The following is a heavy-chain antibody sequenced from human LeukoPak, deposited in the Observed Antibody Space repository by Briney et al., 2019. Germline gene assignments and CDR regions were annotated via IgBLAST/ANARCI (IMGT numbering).Heavy chain of an antibody. CDR2: ISGCGGST. CDR1: GFTFSSYA. D-gene: IGHD2-2*01. Sequence: GGSLRLSCAASGFTFSSYAMSWVRQAPGKGLEWVSAISGCGGSTYYADSVKGRFTISRDNSKNTLYLQMNSLRAEDTAVYYCAKVDGVVVPAANHYFDYWGQGILVTVSS. CDR3: AKVDGVVVPAANHYFDY. J-gene: IGHJ4*02. V-gene: IGHV3-23*01.